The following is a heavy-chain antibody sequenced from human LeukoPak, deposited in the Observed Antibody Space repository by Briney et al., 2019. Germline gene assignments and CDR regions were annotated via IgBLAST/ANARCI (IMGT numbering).Heavy chain of an antibody. CDR3: AAGYSGYDFDSLPYYYYMDV. CDR2: IIPIFGTA. V-gene: IGHV1-69*05. D-gene: IGHD5-12*01. J-gene: IGHJ6*03. Sequence: ASVKVSCKASGGTFSSYAVSWVRQAPGQGLEWMGGIIPIFGTANYAQKFQGRVTITTDESTSTAYMELSSLRSEDTAFYYCAAGYSGYDFDSLPYYYYMDVWGKGTTVTVSS. CDR1: GGTFSSYA.